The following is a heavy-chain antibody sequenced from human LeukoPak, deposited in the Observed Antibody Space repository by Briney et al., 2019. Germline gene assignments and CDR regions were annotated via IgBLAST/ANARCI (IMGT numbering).Heavy chain of an antibody. CDR2: INPNSGGT. D-gene: IGHD3-10*01. J-gene: IGHJ4*02. CDR1: GYTFTGYY. V-gene: IGHV1-2*06. CDR3: ARGPMVRGVTFDY. Sequence: ASVKVSCKASGYTFTGYYMHWVRQAPGQGLEWMGRINPNSGGTNYAQKFQGRVTMTRDTSISTACMELSRLRSDDTAVYYCARGPMVRGVTFDYWGQGTLVTVSS.